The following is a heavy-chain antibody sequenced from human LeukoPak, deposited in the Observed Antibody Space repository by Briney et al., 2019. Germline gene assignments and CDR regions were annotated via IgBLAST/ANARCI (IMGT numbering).Heavy chain of an antibody. J-gene: IGHJ4*02. V-gene: IGHV1-46*01. CDR1: GYTFTSYY. Sequence: ASVKVSCKASGYTFTSYYMHWLRQAPGQGLEWMGIIKPSGGSTSYAQKFQGRVTMTSDTSTNTIYMELSSLTSEDTAVYYCARGSSGSWNYFDYWGQGTLVTVSS. CDR3: ARGSSGSWNYFDY. D-gene: IGHD6-13*01. CDR2: IKPSGGST.